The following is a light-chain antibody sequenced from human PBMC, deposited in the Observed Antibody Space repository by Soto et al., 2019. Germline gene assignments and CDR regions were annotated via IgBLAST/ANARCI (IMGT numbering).Light chain of an antibody. CDR2: DAS. Sequence: DIVLTQSPATLSLSPGERATLSCRASQSVSSYLAWYQQKPGQAPRLLIYDASNRATGIPARFSGSGSGTDFTLTISSLLPEDFAVYYCQQRSNWPPSTFGQGTRLEIK. J-gene: IGKJ5*01. V-gene: IGKV3-11*01. CDR1: QSVSSY. CDR3: QQRSNWPPST.